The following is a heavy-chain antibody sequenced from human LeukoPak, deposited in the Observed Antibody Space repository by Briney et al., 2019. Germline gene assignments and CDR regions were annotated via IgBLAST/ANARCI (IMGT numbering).Heavy chain of an antibody. J-gene: IGHJ4*02. CDR3: AKGRRVYGSGSLYYFDY. Sequence: PGGSLRLSCAASGFTLSKSWMYWIRQAPGKGLVWVSRINRDESIIEYADSVKGRFTISRDNAKNSLYLQMNSLRAEDTALYYCAKGRRVYGSGSLYYFDYWGQGTLVTVSS. CDR2: INRDESII. V-gene: IGHV3-74*01. CDR1: GFTLSKSW. D-gene: IGHD3-10*01.